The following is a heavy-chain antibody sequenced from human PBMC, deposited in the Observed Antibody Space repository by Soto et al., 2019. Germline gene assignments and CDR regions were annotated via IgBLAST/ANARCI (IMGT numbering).Heavy chain of an antibody. CDR2: ISYDGSNK. CDR3: TKDRYYVSGGYRPFDY. J-gene: IGHJ4*02. CDR1: GFTVSSYG. Sequence: GSLRLSCAASGFTVSSYGMHWVRQAPGKGLEWVAVISYDGSNKYYADSVKGRFTISRDNSKNTLYLQMNSLRVEDTSVYYCTKDRYYVSGGYRPFDYWGRGTLVTVSS. D-gene: IGHD3-10*01. V-gene: IGHV3-30*18.